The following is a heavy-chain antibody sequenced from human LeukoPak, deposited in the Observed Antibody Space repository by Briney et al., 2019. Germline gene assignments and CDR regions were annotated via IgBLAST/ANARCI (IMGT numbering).Heavy chain of an antibody. Sequence: SETLSLTCAVYGGSFSGYYWSWIRQPPGKGLEWIGEINHSGSTNYNPSLKSRVTISVDTSKNQFSLKLSSVTAADTAVYYCAREDKDFWSGYYEPYYYGMDVWGQGTTVTVSS. CDR3: AREDKDFWSGYYEPYYYGMDV. V-gene: IGHV4-34*09. D-gene: IGHD3-3*01. CDR2: INHSGST. J-gene: IGHJ6*02. CDR1: GGSFSGYY.